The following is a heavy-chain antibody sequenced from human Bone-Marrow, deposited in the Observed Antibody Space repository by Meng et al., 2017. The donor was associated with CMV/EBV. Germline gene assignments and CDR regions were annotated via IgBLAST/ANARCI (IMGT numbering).Heavy chain of an antibody. CDR2: ISAYNGNT. D-gene: IGHD3-10*01. J-gene: IGHJ4*02. CDR3: ARDRFYGSGSYYTPSHDY. V-gene: IGHV1-18*01. Sequence: ASVKVSCKASGYTFTSYGISWVRQAPGQGLEWMGWISAYNGNTNYAQKLQGRVTMTTDTSTSTAYMELRSLRSDDTAVYYCARDRFYGSGSYYTPSHDYWGQGTLVNGSS. CDR1: GYTFTSYG.